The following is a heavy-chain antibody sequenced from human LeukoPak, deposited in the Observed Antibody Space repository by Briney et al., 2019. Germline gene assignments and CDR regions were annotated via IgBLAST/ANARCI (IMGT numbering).Heavy chain of an antibody. J-gene: IGHJ6*02. CDR3: ARSIAVKYDSSGYYYYGMDV. CDR1: GYTFTSYA. CDR2: IIPIFGTA. Sequence: SVTVSCKASGYTFTSYAMHWVRQAPGQGLEWMGGIIPIFGTANYAQKFQGRVTITADESTSTAYMELSSLRSEDTAVYYCARSIAVKYDSSGYYYYGMDVWGQGTTVAVSS. V-gene: IGHV1-69*13. D-gene: IGHD3-22*01.